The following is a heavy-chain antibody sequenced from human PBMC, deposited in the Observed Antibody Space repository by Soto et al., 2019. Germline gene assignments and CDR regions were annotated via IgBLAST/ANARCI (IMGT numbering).Heavy chain of an antibody. D-gene: IGHD3-10*01. V-gene: IGHV1-69*01. CDR2: IIPIFGTA. Sequence: QVQLVQSGAEVKKPGSSVKVSCKASGGTFSSYAISWVRQAPGQGLEWMGGIIPIFGTANYAQKFQGRVTITADESTSTAYMELSSLRSEDTAVYYCASKWFGELLIYYYGIDVWGQGTTVTVSS. CDR1: GGTFSSYA. J-gene: IGHJ6*02. CDR3: ASKWFGELLIYYYGIDV.